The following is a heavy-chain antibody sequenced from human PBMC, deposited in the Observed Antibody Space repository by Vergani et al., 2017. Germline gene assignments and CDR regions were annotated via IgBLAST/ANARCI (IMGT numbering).Heavy chain of an antibody. Sequence: QMQLQESGPGLVKASETLSLTCTVSGDSIISRSYYWGWIRQPPGKGLEWIGSIYNSGNGDSSSSLKSRVTISAGTSKNQFSLRLTAFTAADTAVYYCASGKYYSDSSSHFRGRYFDVWGRGTLVTVPS. J-gene: IGHJ2*01. CDR2: IYNSGNG. V-gene: IGHV4-39*01. CDR3: ASGKYYSDSSSHFRGRYFDV. CDR1: GDSIISRSYY. D-gene: IGHD3-16*01.